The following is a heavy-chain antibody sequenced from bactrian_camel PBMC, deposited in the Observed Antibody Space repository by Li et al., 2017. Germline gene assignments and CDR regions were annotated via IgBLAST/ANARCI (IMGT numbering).Heavy chain of an antibody. J-gene: IGHJ4*01. CDR1: GLTFDDYA. CDR2: ITWRGGAT. V-gene: IGHV3S60*01. Sequence: HVQLVESGGGLVQPGGSLRLSCTASGLTFDDYAMGWFRQAPGKEREGVAYITWRGGATAYADSVKGRFTISRDNAKNTVYLQMNSLKSEDTAVYSCAADYVGPGWCSGDYNYWGQGTQVTVS. D-gene: IGHD1*01. CDR3: AADYVGPGWCSGDYNY.